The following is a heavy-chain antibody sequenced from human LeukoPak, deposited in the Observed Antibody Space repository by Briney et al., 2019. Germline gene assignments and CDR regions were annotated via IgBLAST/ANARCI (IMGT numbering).Heavy chain of an antibody. V-gene: IGHV1-69*13. CDR1: GGTFSSYA. CDR2: IIPIFGTA. D-gene: IGHD2-2*01. Sequence: GASVKVSCKASGGTFSSYAISWVRQAPGQGLEWMGGIIPIFGTANYAQKFQGRVTITADESTSTAYMELSSLRSEDTAVYYCARARRGSTSSTDYFDYWGQGTLVTVSS. J-gene: IGHJ4*02. CDR3: ARARRGSTSSTDYFDY.